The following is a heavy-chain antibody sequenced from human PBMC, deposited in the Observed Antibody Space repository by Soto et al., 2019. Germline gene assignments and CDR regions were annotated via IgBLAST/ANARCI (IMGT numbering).Heavy chain of an antibody. V-gene: IGHV1-2*04. CDR3: ARDSSGYYFDAFDI. CDR1: GYTFTGYD. CDR2: INPNSGGT. Sequence: ASVKVSCKASGYTFTGYDIHWVRQAPGQGLEWMGWINPNSGGTNYAQKFQGWVTMTRDTSISTAYMEPSRLRYDDTAVYYCARDSSGYYFDAFDIWGKGTMVTV. J-gene: IGHJ3*02. D-gene: IGHD3-22*01.